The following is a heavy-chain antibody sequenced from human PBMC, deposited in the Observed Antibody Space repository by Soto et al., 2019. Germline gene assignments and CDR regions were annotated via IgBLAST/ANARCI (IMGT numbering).Heavy chain of an antibody. CDR3: ARATGLVRRYYFDY. Sequence: PSETLSLTCTVSGGSISSYYWSWIRQPPGKGLEWIGYIYYSGSTNYNPSLKSRVTISVDTSKNQFSLKLSSVTAADTAVYYCARATGLVRRYYFDYWGQGTLVTVPQ. V-gene: IGHV4-59*01. D-gene: IGHD6-19*01. J-gene: IGHJ4*02. CDR2: IYYSGST. CDR1: GGSISSYY.